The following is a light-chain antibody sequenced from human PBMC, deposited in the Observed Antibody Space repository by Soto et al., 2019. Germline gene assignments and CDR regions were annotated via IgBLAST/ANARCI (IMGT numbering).Light chain of an antibody. CDR3: KQYGTSPRT. J-gene: IGKJ2*01. V-gene: IGKV3-20*01. CDR2: GAY. Sequence: EIVLTQSPATLSLSPGERATLSCRASLSVTSYLAWYQKKPGQPPRLLIYGAYNRPTGIQDRFTGSGSGTDFTLTISRLQPEDFAVYYCKQYGTSPRTFGQGTKVDIK. CDR1: LSVTSY.